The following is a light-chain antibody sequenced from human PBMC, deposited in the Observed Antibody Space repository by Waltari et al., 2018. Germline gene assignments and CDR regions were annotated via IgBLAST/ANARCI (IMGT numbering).Light chain of an antibody. V-gene: IGLV8-61*01. J-gene: IGLJ3*02. Sequence: QTVVTREPSFSVSPGGTVTLTCGLSSGSVSTSYFPSWYQQTPGQAPRTLIYSTNTRSSGVPDRFSGSILGNKAALTITGAQADDESDYYCVLYMGSGSYWVFGGGTKLTVL. CDR3: VLYMGSGSYWV. CDR1: SGSVSTSYF. CDR2: STN.